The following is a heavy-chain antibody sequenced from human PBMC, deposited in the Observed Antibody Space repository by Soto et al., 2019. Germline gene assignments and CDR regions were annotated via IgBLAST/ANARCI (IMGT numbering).Heavy chain of an antibody. V-gene: IGHV4-59*01. D-gene: IGHD1-26*01. CDR3: ARSYSGSYRYYFDY. CDR2: IYYSGST. Sequence: ASETLSLTCTVSGGSISSYYWSWIRQPPGKGLEWIGYIYYSGSTNCNPSLKSRVTISVDTSKNQFSLKLSSVTAADTAVYYCARSYSGSYRYYFDYWGQGTLVTVS. CDR1: GGSISSYY. J-gene: IGHJ4*02.